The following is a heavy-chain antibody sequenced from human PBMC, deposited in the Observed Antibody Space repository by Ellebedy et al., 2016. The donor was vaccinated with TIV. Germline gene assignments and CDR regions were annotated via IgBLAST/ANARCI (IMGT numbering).Heavy chain of an antibody. Sequence: AASVKVSCKASGSTFNSHGVSWVRQAPGQGLEWMGKINPSGGSTSNAHHLQGRISMTRDTSTSTVYMELSSLRSEDTAMYYCARSSFGNGYYGSIDYWGQGTLVTVSS. J-gene: IGHJ4*02. CDR3: ARSSFGNGYYGSIDY. V-gene: IGHV1-46*02. CDR2: INPSGGST. CDR1: GSTFNSHG. D-gene: IGHD3-3*01.